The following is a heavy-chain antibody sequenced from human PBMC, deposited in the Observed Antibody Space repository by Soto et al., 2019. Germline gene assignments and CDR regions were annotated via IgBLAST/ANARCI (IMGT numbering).Heavy chain of an antibody. CDR3: ARVVTVVKSFHYWYFDL. Sequence: QVQLVQSGAEVKKPGSSVKVSCKASGGTFSSYAISWLGQAPGKGLGWLEGIIPTFGTANYAQKFQGRVTITADESTSTAYMELSSLRSEDTAVYYCARVVTVVKSFHYWYFDLWGRGTLVTVSS. CDR2: IIPTFGTA. J-gene: IGHJ2*01. CDR1: GGTFSSYA. V-gene: IGHV1-69*12. D-gene: IGHD2-15*01.